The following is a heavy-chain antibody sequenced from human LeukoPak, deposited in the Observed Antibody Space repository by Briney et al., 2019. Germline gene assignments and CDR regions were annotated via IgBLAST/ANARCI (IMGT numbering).Heavy chain of an antibody. D-gene: IGHD3-3*01. J-gene: IGHJ4*02. Sequence: GGSLRLSCAASGFTFSSYAMHWVRQAPGKGLEWVAVISYDGSNKYYADSVKGRFTISRDNSKNTLYLQMNSLRAEDTAVYYCARDYDFWSGYYTPDYWGQGTLVTISS. CDR2: ISYDGSNK. V-gene: IGHV3-30-3*01. CDR3: ARDYDFWSGYYTPDY. CDR1: GFTFSSYA.